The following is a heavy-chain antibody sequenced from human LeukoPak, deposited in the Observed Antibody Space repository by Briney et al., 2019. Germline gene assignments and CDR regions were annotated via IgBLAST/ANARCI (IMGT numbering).Heavy chain of an antibody. CDR1: GGFFSGYY. J-gene: IGHJ4*02. V-gene: IGHV4-34*01. CDR3: ERVSSWTEEPDTGLDY. D-gene: IGHD6-13*01. Sequence: SETLSLTCAVYGGFFSGYYWSWIRQPPGKGLEWIGEINHSGSTNYNPSLKSRVTISVDTTKNKFYLKLSSVTDADTAVYYCERVSSWTEEPDTGLDYWGQGTLVTVSS. CDR2: INHSGST.